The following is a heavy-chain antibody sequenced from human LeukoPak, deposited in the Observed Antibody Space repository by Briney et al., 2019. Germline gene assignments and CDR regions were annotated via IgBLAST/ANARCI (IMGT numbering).Heavy chain of an antibody. V-gene: IGHV4-39*07. CDR3: ARAFLVGYSPEEYFFGY. CDR1: GGSINNSSYY. CDR2: IYYSGST. D-gene: IGHD2-15*01. J-gene: IGHJ4*02. Sequence: PSETLSLTCTVSGGSINNSSYYWGWIRQPPWKGLEWIGSIYYSGSTYYNPSLKSRVTISIDKSKNQFSLKLSSVTAADTAVYYCARAFLVGYSPEEYFFGYWGQGNLVTVSS.